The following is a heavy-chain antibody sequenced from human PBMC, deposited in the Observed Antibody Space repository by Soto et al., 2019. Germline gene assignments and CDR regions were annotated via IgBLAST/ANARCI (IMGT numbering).Heavy chain of an antibody. CDR3: ARAVDTAMVMRY. Sequence: QVQLQESGPGLVKPSETLSLTCTVSGGSISSYYLSWIRQPPGKGLEWIGYIYYSGSTNYNPSLKSRVTISVDTSKNQFSLKLSSVTAADTAVYYCARAVDTAMVMRYWGQGTLVTVSS. CDR1: GGSISSYY. J-gene: IGHJ4*02. V-gene: IGHV4-59*01. CDR2: IYYSGST. D-gene: IGHD5-18*01.